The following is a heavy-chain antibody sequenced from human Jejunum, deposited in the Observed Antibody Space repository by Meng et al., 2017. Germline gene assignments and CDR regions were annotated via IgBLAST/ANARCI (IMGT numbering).Heavy chain of an antibody. Sequence: QVQLQQWGAGLLEPSETLSLTCAVSGGSLKDFYWNWIRQPPGKGLEWIGEISHSGSTNYNPSLKSRVTISVDRSQNQLSLKLTSVSGTDTAVYFCARALGAYGDSGFAYWGQGALVTVSS. CDR1: GGSLKDFY. V-gene: IGHV4-34*01. CDR2: ISHSGST. D-gene: IGHD4-17*01. J-gene: IGHJ4*02. CDR3: ARALGAYGDSGFAY.